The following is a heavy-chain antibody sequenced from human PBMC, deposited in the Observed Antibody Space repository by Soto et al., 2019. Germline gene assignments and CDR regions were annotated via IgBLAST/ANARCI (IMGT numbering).Heavy chain of an antibody. D-gene: IGHD6-13*01. CDR1: GFTFSSYA. CDR3: ANGAAAGPFDY. V-gene: IGHV3-23*01. J-gene: IGHJ4*02. CDR2: ISGSGGST. Sequence: SXGSLGLSCAASGFTFSSYAMSGVRQAPGKGLEWVSAISGSGGSTYYADSVKGRFTISRDNSKNTLYLQMNSLRAEDTAVYYCANGAAAGPFDYWGQGTLVTVSS.